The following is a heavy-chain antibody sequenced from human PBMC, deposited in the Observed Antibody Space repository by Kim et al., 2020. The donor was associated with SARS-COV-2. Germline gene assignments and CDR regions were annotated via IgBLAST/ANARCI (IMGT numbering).Heavy chain of an antibody. V-gene: IGHV3-23*01. CDR3: AKVKPDYAFWSGYQADYFDY. CDR1: GFTFSNYA. CDR2: ISGSGGST. D-gene: IGHD3-3*01. J-gene: IGHJ4*02. Sequence: GGSLILSCAASGFTFSNYAMSWVRQAPGKGLEWVSAISGSGGSTYYADSVKGRFTISRDNSKNTLYLQMNSLRAEDTAVYYCAKVKPDYAFWSGYQADYFDYWGQGTLVTVSS.